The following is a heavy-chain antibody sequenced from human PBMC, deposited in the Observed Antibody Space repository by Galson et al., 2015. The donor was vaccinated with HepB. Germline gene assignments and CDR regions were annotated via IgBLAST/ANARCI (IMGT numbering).Heavy chain of an antibody. J-gene: IGHJ4*02. D-gene: IGHD4-23*01. Sequence: QSGAEVIKPGASVKVSCKASGYTFTGYYMHWVRQAPGQGLEWMGWINPNSGGTNYAQKFQGRVTMTRDTSISTAYMELSRLRSDDTAVYYCARDRRRATVVTYYFDYWGQGTLVTVSS. CDR1: GYTFTGYY. CDR2: INPNSGGT. CDR3: ARDRRRATVVTYYFDY. V-gene: IGHV1-2*02.